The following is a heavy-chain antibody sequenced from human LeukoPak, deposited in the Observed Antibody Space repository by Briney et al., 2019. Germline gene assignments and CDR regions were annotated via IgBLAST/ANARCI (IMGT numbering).Heavy chain of an antibody. V-gene: IGHV3-23*01. CDR2: VSGSGDKT. D-gene: IGHD3-22*01. Sequence: GGSLRLSCAASGFTFSGYTMSWVRQAPGKGLEWVSAVSGSGDKTYYADSVKGRFTISRDNSKGTLYLQMNSLGAEDMALYYCARDFYDSSGYYYDYWGQGTLVTVSS. J-gene: IGHJ4*02. CDR1: GFTFSGYT. CDR3: ARDFYDSSGYYYDY.